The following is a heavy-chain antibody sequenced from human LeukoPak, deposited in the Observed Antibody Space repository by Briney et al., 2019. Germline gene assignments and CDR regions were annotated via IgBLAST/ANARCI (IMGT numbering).Heavy chain of an antibody. CDR2: INQSGTT. V-gene: IGHV4-34*01. J-gene: IGHJ4*02. CDR3: AGGATPGVF. Sequence: SETLSLTCAVYGGSFSGYYWSWIRQPPGKGLEWIGEINQSGTTNYNPSLKSRLTISLDTSKNHLFLKLTSATAADTALYYCAGGATPGVFWGQGILVTVSA. D-gene: IGHD3-10*01. CDR1: GGSFSGYY.